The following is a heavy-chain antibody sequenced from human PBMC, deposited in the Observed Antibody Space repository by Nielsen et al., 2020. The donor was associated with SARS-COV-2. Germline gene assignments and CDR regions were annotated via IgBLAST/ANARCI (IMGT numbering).Heavy chain of an antibody. D-gene: IGHD2-2*01. J-gene: IGHJ5*02. CDR2: IYNSGNT. V-gene: IGHV4-4*02. CDR3: ARGIQLLYWFDP. Sequence: WIRQPPGKGLEWIAEIYNSGNTNYNPSLKSRVTISLDKSKNHFSLSLTSVTAADTAVYYCARGIQLLYWFDPWGQGTLVTVSS.